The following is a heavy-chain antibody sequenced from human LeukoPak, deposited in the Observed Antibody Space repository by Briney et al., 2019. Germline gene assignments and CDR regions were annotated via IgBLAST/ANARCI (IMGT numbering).Heavy chain of an antibody. J-gene: IGHJ6*03. CDR1: GFTFSSYW. D-gene: IGHD3-10*01. CDR2: IKHDGSED. V-gene: IGHV3-7*03. Sequence: PGGSLRLSCAASGFTFSSYWMTWVRQAPGKGLEWVANIKHDGSEDYYLDSVKGRFTISRDNAKNSLYLQMNSLRAEDTALYYCARDYGSMYYYYYYMDVWGKGTTVTVSS. CDR3: ARDYGSMYYYYYYMDV.